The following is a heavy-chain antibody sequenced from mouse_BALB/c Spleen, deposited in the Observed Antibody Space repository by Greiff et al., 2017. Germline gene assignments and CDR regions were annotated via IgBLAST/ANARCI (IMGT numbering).Heavy chain of an antibody. V-gene: IGHV1-7*01. CDR1: GYTFTSYW. CDR3: ASPITTLGY. Sequence: VQLQQSGAELVKPGASVKMSCKASGYTFTSYWMHWVKQRPGQGLEWIGYSNPGTGYTDYNQKFKDKATLTADKSSSTAYMQLSSLTSEDSAVYYCASPITTLGYWGQGTTLTVSS. D-gene: IGHD2-4*01. J-gene: IGHJ2*01. CDR2: SNPGTGYT.